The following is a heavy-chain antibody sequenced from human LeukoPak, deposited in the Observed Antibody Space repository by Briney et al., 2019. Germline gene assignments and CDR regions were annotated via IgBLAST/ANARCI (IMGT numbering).Heavy chain of an antibody. J-gene: IGHJ4*02. CDR2: IIPIFGTA. CDR1: GGTFSSYA. V-gene: IGHV1-69*13. Sequence: ASVKVSCKASGGTFSSYAISWVRQAPGQGLEWMGGIIPIFGTANYAQKFQGRVTITADESTSTAYMELSSLRSEDTAVYYCASRWNDVREPDYWGQGTLVTVSS. D-gene: IGHD1-1*01. CDR3: ASRWNDVREPDY.